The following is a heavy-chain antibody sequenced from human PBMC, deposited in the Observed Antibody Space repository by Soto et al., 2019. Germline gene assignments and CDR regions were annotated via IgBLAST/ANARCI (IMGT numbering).Heavy chain of an antibody. CDR2: IYYSGST. CDR1: GGSISSYY. CDR3: ARGSSGWYANDAFDI. V-gene: IGHV4-59*01. D-gene: IGHD6-19*01. Sequence: PSETLSLTCTVSGGSISSYYWSWIRQPPGKGLEWIGYIYYSGSTNYNPSLKSRVTISVDTSKNQFSLKLSSVTAADTAVYYCARGSSGWYANDAFDIWGQGTMVTVSS. J-gene: IGHJ3*02.